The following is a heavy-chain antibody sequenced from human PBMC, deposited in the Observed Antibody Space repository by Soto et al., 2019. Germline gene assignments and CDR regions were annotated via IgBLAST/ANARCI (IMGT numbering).Heavy chain of an antibody. D-gene: IGHD4-17*01. CDR2: IYSGGST. CDR3: AIGHGDYTVDY. Sequence: EVQLVESGGGLVQPGGSLRLSCAASGFTVSSNYMSWVRQAPGKGLEWVSVIYSGGSTYYADSVKGRFTISRDNYKNPLYLQMNSLRAEDTAVYYCAIGHGDYTVDYWGQGTLVTVSS. V-gene: IGHV3-66*01. CDR1: GFTVSSNY. J-gene: IGHJ4*02.